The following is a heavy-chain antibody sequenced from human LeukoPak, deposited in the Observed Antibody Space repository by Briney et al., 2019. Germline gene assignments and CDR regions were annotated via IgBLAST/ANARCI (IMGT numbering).Heavy chain of an antibody. J-gene: IGHJ3*02. CDR1: GGSFSGYY. CDR2: ISYDGSNK. Sequence: LSLTCAVYGGSFSGYYWSWIRQPPGKGLEWVAVISYDGSNKYYADSVKGRFTISRDNSKDTLYLQMNSLRAEDTAVYYCARDRDAFDIWGQGTMVTVSS. V-gene: IGHV3-30*03. CDR3: ARDRDAFDI.